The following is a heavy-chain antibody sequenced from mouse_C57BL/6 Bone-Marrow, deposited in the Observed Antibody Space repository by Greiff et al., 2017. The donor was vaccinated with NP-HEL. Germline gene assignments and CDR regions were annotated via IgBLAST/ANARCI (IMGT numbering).Heavy chain of an antibody. J-gene: IGHJ3*01. D-gene: IGHD2-2*01. CDR2: IRPNSGST. CDR3: ARGLWLRQAWFAY. CDR1: GYTFTSYW. V-gene: IGHV1-64*01. Sequence: VQLQQPGAELVKPGASVKLSCQASGYTFTSYWMHWVQQRHGQGLEWIGMIRPNSGSTNYNETFKRKATLTVDKSSSTAYMQLSSLTSEDSAVYYCARGLWLRQAWFAYWGQGTLVTVSA.